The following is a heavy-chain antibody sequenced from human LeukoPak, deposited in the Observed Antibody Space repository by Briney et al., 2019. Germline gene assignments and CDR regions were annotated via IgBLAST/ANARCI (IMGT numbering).Heavy chain of an antibody. J-gene: IGHJ3*02. CDR1: GGSISSSSYY. Sequence: SETLSLTCAVSGGSISSSSYYWGWIRQPPGKGLEWIGSIYYSGSTYYNPSLKSRVTISVDTSKNQFSLKLSSVTAADTAVYYCAREAYYDFWSGLAWAFDIWGQGTMVAVSS. D-gene: IGHD3-3*01. CDR3: AREAYYDFWSGLAWAFDI. CDR2: IYYSGST. V-gene: IGHV4-39*07.